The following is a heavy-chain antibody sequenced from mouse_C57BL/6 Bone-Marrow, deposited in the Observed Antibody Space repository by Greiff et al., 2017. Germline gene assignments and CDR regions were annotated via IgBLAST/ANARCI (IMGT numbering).Heavy chain of an antibody. CDR1: GYTFTSYW. D-gene: IGHD2-4*01. V-gene: IGHV1-55*01. Sequence: QVQLQQPGAELVKPGASVKMSCKASGYTFTSYWITWVKQRPGQGLEWIGDIYPGSGSTNYNEKFKSKATLTVDTSSSTAYMQLSSLTSEDSAVYYCARKNYDYDAWFAYWGQGTLVTGSA. CDR3: ARKNYDYDAWFAY. CDR2: IYPGSGST. J-gene: IGHJ3*01.